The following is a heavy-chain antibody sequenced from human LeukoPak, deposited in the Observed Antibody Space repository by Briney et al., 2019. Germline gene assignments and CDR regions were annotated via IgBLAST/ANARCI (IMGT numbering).Heavy chain of an antibody. CDR2: IYYSGST. CDR1: GGSISSYY. CDR3: ARDRVDYGGMFDI. D-gene: IGHD4-23*01. Sequence: SETLSLTCTVSGGSISSYYWSWIRQPPGKGLEWIGYIYYSGSTNYNPSLKSRVTISVDTSKNQFSLKLSSVTAADTAVYYCARDRVDYGGMFDIWGQGTMVTVSS. V-gene: IGHV4-59*01. J-gene: IGHJ3*02.